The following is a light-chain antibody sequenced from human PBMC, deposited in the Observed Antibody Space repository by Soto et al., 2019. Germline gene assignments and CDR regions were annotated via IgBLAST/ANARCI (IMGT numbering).Light chain of an antibody. CDR2: GAS. J-gene: IGKJ1*01. Sequence: EIVMTQSPATLSVTPGERATLSCRAGQSISDTLAWYQQKPGQAPRILSHGASTRATGFPARFSGSGSGTDFTLTISSLKSEDFAVYYCQQYNNWPWTFGQGTKVDIK. V-gene: IGKV3-15*01. CDR3: QQYNNWPWT. CDR1: QSISDT.